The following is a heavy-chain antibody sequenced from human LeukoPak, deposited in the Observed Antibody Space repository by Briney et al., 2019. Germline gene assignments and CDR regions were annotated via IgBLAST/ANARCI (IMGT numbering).Heavy chain of an antibody. Sequence: SETLSLTCAVYGGSFSGYYWSWIRQPPRKGLEWIGEINHSGSTNYNPSLKSRVTISVDTSKNQSSLKLSSVTAADTAVYYCARAQDKGNALGLAFDIWGQGTMVTVSS. D-gene: IGHD1-26*01. CDR1: GGSFSGYY. CDR3: ARAQDKGNALGLAFDI. V-gene: IGHV4-34*01. CDR2: INHSGST. J-gene: IGHJ3*02.